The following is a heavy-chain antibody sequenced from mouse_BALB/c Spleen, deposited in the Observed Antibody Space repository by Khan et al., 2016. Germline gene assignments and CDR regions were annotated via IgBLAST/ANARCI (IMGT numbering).Heavy chain of an antibody. J-gene: IGHJ2*01. Sequence: VQLKQSGPELVKPGASVKVSCKASGYAFTSYNMYWVKQSHGKSLEWIGYIDPYNGDTSYNQKFKGKATLTVDKSSSTAYMHLNSLTSVDSAVYYGAREGITTVVAKGLDYWGQGTTVTVSS. CDR3: AREGITTVVAKGLDY. V-gene: IGHV1S135*01. CDR2: IDPYNGDT. CDR1: GYAFTSYN. D-gene: IGHD1-1*01.